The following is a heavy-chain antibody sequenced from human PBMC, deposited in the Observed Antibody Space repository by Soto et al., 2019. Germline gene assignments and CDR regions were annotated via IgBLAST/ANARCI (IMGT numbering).Heavy chain of an antibody. CDR1: GAPITWXDYS. Sequence: LXLXCAISGAPITWXDYSWNLIRQPPGKGLEWIGYIFHGGSTYYNPSLRSRVTISVERSRTQFSLKMSSVTAADTAVYYCARGRVVVPAAVMFNCLDPWGQGALVTVSP. J-gene: IGHJ5*02. CDR2: IFHGGST. D-gene: IGHD2-2*01. V-gene: IGHV4-30-2*01. CDR3: ARGRVVVPAAVMFNCLDP.